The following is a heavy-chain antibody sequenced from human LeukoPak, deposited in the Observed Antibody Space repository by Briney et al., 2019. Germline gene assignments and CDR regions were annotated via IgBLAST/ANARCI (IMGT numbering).Heavy chain of an antibody. CDR2: INHSGST. D-gene: IGHD2-21*02. J-gene: IGHJ4*02. V-gene: IGHV4-34*01. CDR1: GGSFSGYY. Sequence: ETLSLTCAVYGGSFSGYYWSWIRQPPGKGLEWIGEINHSGSTNYNPSLKSRVTISVDTSKNQFSLKLSSVTAADTAVYYCAGDCGSDWIDYWGQGTLVTVSS. CDR3: AGDCGSDWIDY.